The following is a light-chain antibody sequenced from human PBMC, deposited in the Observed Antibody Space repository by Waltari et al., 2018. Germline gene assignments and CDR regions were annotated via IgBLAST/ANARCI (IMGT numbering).Light chain of an antibody. CDR1: QSILYNSNDKHY. CDR2: WAS. Sequence: IVMTQSPASLAVSLGERATINCKSSQSILYNSNDKHYLAWYQQKPGQPPKLLIYWASTRESGVPDRFSGNGSGTDFTLTISSLQAEDVAVYYCQQYYSRRTFGQGTKVEI. J-gene: IGKJ1*01. CDR3: QQYYSRRT. V-gene: IGKV4-1*01.